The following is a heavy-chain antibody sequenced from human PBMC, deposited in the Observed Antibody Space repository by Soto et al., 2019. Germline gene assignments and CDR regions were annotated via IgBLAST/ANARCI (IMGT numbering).Heavy chain of an antibody. D-gene: IGHD5-12*01. Sequence: PSETLSLTCTVSGGSISSGGYYWSWIRQHPGKGLEWIGYIYYSGSTYYNPSLKSRVTISVDTSKNQFSLKLSSVTAADTAVYYCAREGVEMATIKGFDIWGQGTMVTVSS. CDR3: AREGVEMATIKGFDI. CDR2: IYYSGST. J-gene: IGHJ3*02. V-gene: IGHV4-31*03. CDR1: GGSISSGGYY.